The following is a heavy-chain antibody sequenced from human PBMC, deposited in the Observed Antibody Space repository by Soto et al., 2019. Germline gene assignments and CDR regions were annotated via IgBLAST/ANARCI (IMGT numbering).Heavy chain of an antibody. Sequence: QVQLQESGPGLVKPSETLSLICTVSGGSISSFYWSWIRQSPGKGLEWIGYIYSNGYTNYNPALKSRLTISIDTSKNQFSLKLSSVTAADTGVYDCARTPGGSSSRTDLQHGGQGTGVTVSS. CDR1: GGSISSFY. V-gene: IGHV4-4*08. CDR2: IYSNGYT. D-gene: IGHD2-2*01. J-gene: IGHJ1*01. CDR3: ARTPGGSSSRTDLQH.